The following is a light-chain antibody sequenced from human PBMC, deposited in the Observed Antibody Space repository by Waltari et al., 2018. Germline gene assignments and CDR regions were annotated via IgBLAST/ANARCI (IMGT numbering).Light chain of an antibody. V-gene: IGLV1-40*01. J-gene: IGLJ3*02. Sequence: QSVLTQPPSVSGAPGQRVTIPCPGSRFNIGEHYDVHWYPQFPGTAPKLLIYGNSNRPSGVPDRFSGSKSGTSASLAITGLQAEDEADYYCQSYDSSLSGWVFGGGTKLTVL. CDR1: RFNIGEHYD. CDR3: QSYDSSLSGWV. CDR2: GNS.